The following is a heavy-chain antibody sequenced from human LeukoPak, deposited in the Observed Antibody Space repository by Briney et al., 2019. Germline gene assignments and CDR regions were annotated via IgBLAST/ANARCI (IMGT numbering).Heavy chain of an antibody. V-gene: IGHV3-23*01. D-gene: IGHD2-2*01. Sequence: GGSLRLSCVASGFTFRGKAMTWVRQAPGKGLEWVSAISGSGGSTYYADSVKGRFTISRDNAKNSLYLQMNSLRAEDTAVYYCARDAYCSTTSCKEYFDLWGRGTLVTVSS. CDR2: ISGSGGST. J-gene: IGHJ2*01. CDR1: GFTFRGKA. CDR3: ARDAYCSTTSCKEYFDL.